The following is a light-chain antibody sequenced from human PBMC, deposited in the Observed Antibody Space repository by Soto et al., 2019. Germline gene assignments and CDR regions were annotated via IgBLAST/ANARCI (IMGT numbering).Light chain of an antibody. CDR3: SSFTGSNYV. V-gene: IGLV2-14*03. Sequence: QSVLTQPASVSGSPGQSITISCTGTISDVGGYNFVSWYQQYPGKAPKLMICDVSNRPSGVSNRFSGSKSGNTASLTISGLQAEDAADYYSSSFTGSNYVFGTGTKVTV. J-gene: IGLJ1*01. CDR1: ISDVGGYNF. CDR2: DVS.